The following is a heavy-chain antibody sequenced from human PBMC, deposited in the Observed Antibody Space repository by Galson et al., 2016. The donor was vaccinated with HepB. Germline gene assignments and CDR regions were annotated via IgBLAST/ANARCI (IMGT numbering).Heavy chain of an antibody. Sequence: SETLSLTCAVYGGSFSGYYWSWIRQAPGKGLEWIGEINHSGRTHYNTSLKSRVTISVDTSKSQFSLKLNSVTAADTAVYYCARGITPEDYDGAAFDIWGLGTMVTVSS. CDR3: ARGITPEDYDGAAFDI. J-gene: IGHJ3*02. V-gene: IGHV4-34*01. D-gene: IGHD3-22*01. CDR2: INHSGRT. CDR1: GGSFSGYY.